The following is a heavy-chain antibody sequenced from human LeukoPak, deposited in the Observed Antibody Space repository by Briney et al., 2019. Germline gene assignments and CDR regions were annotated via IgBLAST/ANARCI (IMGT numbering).Heavy chain of an antibody. D-gene: IGHD5-18*01. CDR2: IGNTET. CDR1: GYSFTSYW. J-gene: IGHJ4*02. CDR3: AKDWIQFNRVFDCFDS. Sequence: GESLKISCKGSGYSFTSYWIGWVRQMPGKGLEWVATIGNTETFYADSVTGRFTISRDNSKNTVNLQMNRLRVEDTAIYYCAKDWIQFNRVFDCFDSWGQGTLVTVSS. V-gene: IGHV3-23*01.